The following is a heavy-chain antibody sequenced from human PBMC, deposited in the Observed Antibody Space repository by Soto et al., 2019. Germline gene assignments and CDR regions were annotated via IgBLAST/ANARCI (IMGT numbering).Heavy chain of an antibody. D-gene: IGHD4-17*01. Sequence: PSETLSLTCTVSGGSISSYYWSWTRQPPGKGLEWIGYIYYSGSTNYNPSLKSRVTISVDTSKNQFSLKLSSVTAADTAVYYCARHVGTTVVTPFDYWGQGPLVTVSS. V-gene: IGHV4-59*08. CDR2: IYYSGST. CDR3: ARHVGTTVVTPFDY. J-gene: IGHJ4*02. CDR1: GGSISSYY.